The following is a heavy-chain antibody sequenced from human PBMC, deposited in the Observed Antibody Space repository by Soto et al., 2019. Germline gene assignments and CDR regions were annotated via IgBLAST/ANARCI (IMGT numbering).Heavy chain of an antibody. CDR2: IIPIFGTA. CDR1: GGTFSSYA. V-gene: IGHV1-69*12. D-gene: IGHD2-15*01. J-gene: IGHJ6*02. CDR3: ARDPAAVQYCSGGSCSSDGMDV. Sequence: QVQLVQSGAEVKKPGSSVKVSCKASGGTFSSYAISWVRQAPGQGLEWMGGIIPIFGTANYAQKFQGRVTITADGSTSTAHMGLSSLRSEDPAVYYCARDPAAVQYCSGGSCSSDGMDVWGHGTTVPVSS.